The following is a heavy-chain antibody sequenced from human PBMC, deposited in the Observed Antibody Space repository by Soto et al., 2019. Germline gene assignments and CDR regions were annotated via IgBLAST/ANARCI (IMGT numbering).Heavy chain of an antibody. CDR1: GGSINRSGFY. CDR3: ARLQELLLLDY. V-gene: IGHV4-39*01. CDR2: IYFSGAA. J-gene: IGHJ4*02. Sequence: LSLTCTVSGGSINRSGFYWGWIRQPPGKGLEWIGSIYFSGAAYYNSSLNSRVTMSVDTSKNQFSLKLTSVTAADTAVYYCARLQELLLLDYSGQALLVTVSS. D-gene: IGHD1-7*01.